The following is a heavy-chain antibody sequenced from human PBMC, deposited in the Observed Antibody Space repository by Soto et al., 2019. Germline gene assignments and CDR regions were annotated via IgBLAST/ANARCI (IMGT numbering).Heavy chain of an antibody. V-gene: IGHV3-23*01. CDR2: GSGGGDGT. CDR3: AKKGLGSLATYCNYGDCHYAFDL. CDR1: GFTFTNYA. D-gene: IGHD2-21*02. Sequence: EVQLLESGGGLVQPGGSLRLSCAASGFTFTNYAMSWVRQAPGKGLEGVSTGSGGGDGTYYADSVKGRVSTSRDNSRNTVDLQMSRLKAEDTAVYYCAKKGLGSLATYCNYGDCHYAFDLWGQGTIVTVSS. J-gene: IGHJ3*01.